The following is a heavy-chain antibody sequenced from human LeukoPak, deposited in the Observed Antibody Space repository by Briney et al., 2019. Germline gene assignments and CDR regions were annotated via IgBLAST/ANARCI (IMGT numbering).Heavy chain of an antibody. CDR2: IYYSENT. J-gene: IGHJ4*02. Sequence: PSETLSLTCTVSGGSISSYYWNWIRQPPGKGLEWIGYIYYSENTLHNPPHKTRVSMSVATYKNQFSLKLSSVTATATAVYYCARQRLLWFGESNSGFDYWGQGALVTVSS. V-gene: IGHV4-59*08. D-gene: IGHD3-10*01. CDR1: GGSISSYY. CDR3: ARQRLLWFGESNSGFDY.